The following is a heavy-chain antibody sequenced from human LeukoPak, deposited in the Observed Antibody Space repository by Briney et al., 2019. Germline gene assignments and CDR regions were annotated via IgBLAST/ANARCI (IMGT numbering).Heavy chain of an antibody. CDR3: AKDQVAGAGGD. V-gene: IGHV3-33*06. J-gene: IGHJ4*02. D-gene: IGHD6-13*01. CDR1: GFTFSSYG. Sequence: GRALRLSCAASGFTFSSYGMHWVRQAPGKGLEWVAVIWYDGSNKYYADSVKGRFTISRDNSKNTLYLQMNSLRAEDTAVYYCAKDQVAGAGGDWGQGTLVSVSS. CDR2: IWYDGSNK.